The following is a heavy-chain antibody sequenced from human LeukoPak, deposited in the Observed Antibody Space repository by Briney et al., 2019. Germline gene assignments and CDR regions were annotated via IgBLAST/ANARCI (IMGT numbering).Heavy chain of an antibody. CDR3: AKCRYYDYVWGSYPDY. CDR2: ISYDGSNK. CDR1: GFPFSSYG. J-gene: IGHJ4*02. V-gene: IGHV3-30*18. Sequence: GRSLRLSCAASGFPFSSYGMHWVRQAPGKGLEWVAVISYDGSNKYYADSVKGRFTISRDNSKNTLYLQMNSLRAEDTAVYYCAKCRYYDYVWGSYPDYWGQGTLVTVSS. D-gene: IGHD3-16*02.